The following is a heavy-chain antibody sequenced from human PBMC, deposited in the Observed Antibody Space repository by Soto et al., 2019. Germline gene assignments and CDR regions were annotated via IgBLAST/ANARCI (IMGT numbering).Heavy chain of an antibody. Sequence: PGGSLRLSCAASGFTFSSYAMSWVRQAPGKGLEWVSAISGSGGSTYYADSVKGRFTISRDNSKNTLYLQMNSLRAEDTAVYYCARVVLLWFGVNGMDVWGQGTTVTVSS. CDR1: GFTFSSYA. CDR3: ARVVLLWFGVNGMDV. CDR2: ISGSGGST. V-gene: IGHV3-23*01. D-gene: IGHD3-10*01. J-gene: IGHJ6*02.